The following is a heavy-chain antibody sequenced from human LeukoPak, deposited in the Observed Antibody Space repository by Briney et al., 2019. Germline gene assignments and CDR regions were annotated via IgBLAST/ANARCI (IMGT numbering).Heavy chain of an antibody. Sequence: GGSLRLSCAASGFTFSSYAMHWVRQAPGKGLEWLAVISYDGSNKYYADSVKGRFTISRDNSKNTLYLQMNSLRAEDTAVYYCARVDYGSGSSDYWGQGTLVTVSS. CDR1: GFTFSSYA. V-gene: IGHV3-30*01. J-gene: IGHJ4*02. CDR3: ARVDYGSGSSDY. CDR2: ISYDGSNK. D-gene: IGHD3-10*01.